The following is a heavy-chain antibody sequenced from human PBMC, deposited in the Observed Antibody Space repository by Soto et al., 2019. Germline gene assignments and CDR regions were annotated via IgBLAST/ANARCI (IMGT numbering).Heavy chain of an antibody. CDR3: AHWGALRRDAFDI. Sequence: SGPTLGNPTQTLTLTCTFSGFSLTTSGVGVGWIRQPPGKALEWLAIIFWDDDKRYSPSLKSRLTVTKDISRNQVVLTMTDVDPVDTATYYCAHWGALRRDAFDIWGQGTMVTVSS. V-gene: IGHV2-5*02. CDR1: GFSLTTSGVG. J-gene: IGHJ3*02. CDR2: IFWDDDK. D-gene: IGHD1-26*01.